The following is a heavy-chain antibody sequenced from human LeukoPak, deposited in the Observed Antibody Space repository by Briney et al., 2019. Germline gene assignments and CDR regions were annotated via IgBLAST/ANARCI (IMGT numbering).Heavy chain of an antibody. J-gene: IGHJ4*02. CDR2: ISSSGSTI. V-gene: IGHV3-48*03. CDR1: GFTFSSYE. Sequence: GGSLRLSCGASGFTFSSYEMNWVRQAPGKGLEWVSYISSSGSTIYYVDSVKGRFTSSRDNAKNSMYLQMNSLRAEDTAIYYCAKSHHRYFEILDFWGQGSLVTVSS. CDR3: AKSHHRYFEILDF. D-gene: IGHD3-9*01.